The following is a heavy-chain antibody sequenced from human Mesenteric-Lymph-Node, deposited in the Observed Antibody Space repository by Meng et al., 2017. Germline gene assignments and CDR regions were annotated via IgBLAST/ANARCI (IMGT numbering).Heavy chain of an antibody. CDR2: ISSSSSYI. CDR1: GFTFSSYS. Sequence: GESLKISCAASGFTFSSYSMNWVRQAPGKGLEWVSSISSSSSYIYYADSVKGRFTISRDNAKNSLYLQMNSLRAEDTAVYYCARERRVRWRAFDIWGQGTMVTVSS. D-gene: IGHD2-15*01. CDR3: ARERRVRWRAFDI. J-gene: IGHJ3*02. V-gene: IGHV3-21*01.